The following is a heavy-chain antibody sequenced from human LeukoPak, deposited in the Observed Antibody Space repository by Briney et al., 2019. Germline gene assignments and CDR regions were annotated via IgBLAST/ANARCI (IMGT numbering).Heavy chain of an antibody. D-gene: IGHD1-1*01. Sequence: GGSLRLSCTTSGFTFSTYWMSWVRQAPGKGLEWVAHIKEDGSQKNYGDSVKGRISISRDNAKNSVYLQMNSLTAEDTAVYYCARYKVRGAWTGSLFDYWGQGSLVTVSS. CDR3: ARYKVRGAWTGSLFDY. V-gene: IGHV3-7*01. CDR1: GFTFSTYW. J-gene: IGHJ4*02. CDR2: IKEDGSQK.